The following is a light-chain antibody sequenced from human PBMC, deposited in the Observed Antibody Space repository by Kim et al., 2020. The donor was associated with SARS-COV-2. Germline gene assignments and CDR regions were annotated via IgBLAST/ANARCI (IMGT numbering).Light chain of an antibody. CDR1: QSLIYSDGDIY. CDR3: IHDTHWPMYT. CDR2: KVS. J-gene: IGKJ2*01. Sequence: IMTQSPLSLPVTLGQPASISCRSSQSLIYSDGDIYLSWFHQRLGLSPRRLIYKVSHRDSGVPDRFSGSGSGTDFTLRISRVEAENGGVNFGIHDTHWPMYTLAQGTKLEI. V-gene: IGKV2-30*01.